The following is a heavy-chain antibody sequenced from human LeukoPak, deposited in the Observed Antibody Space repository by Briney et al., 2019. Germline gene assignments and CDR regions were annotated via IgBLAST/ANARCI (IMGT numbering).Heavy chain of an antibody. CDR1: GFTFSSYA. V-gene: IGHV3-30-3*01. Sequence: PGGSLRLSCAASGFTFSSYAMHWVRQAPGKGLEWVAVTSYDGSNKYYADSVKGRFTISRDNSKNTLYLQMNSQRTEDTAVYYCARDIGVVVITWGVDCWGQGTLVTVSS. CDR2: TSYDGSNK. J-gene: IGHJ4*02. CDR3: ARDIGVVVITWGVDC. D-gene: IGHD3-22*01.